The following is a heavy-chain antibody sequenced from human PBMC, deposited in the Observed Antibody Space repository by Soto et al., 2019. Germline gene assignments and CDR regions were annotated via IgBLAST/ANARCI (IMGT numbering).Heavy chain of an antibody. D-gene: IGHD2-21*01. V-gene: IGHV4-59*11. CDR1: GGSLTDHY. CDR2: VYYSGGT. Sequence: QVQLQESGAGLVKPSETLSLTCTVAGGSLTDHYWNWFRQSPGKGLHWLGYVYYSGGTNYNPSLKNRVTMSVDTSKNQFSLNLRSVTAAATAVYYCARGNDWKSSTFDIWGQGTMVSVSS. J-gene: IGHJ3*02. CDR3: ARGNDWKSSTFDI.